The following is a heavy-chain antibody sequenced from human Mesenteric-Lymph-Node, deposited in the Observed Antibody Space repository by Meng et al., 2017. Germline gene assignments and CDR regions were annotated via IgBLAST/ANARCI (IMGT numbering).Heavy chain of an antibody. J-gene: IGHJ4*02. Sequence: GESLKISCAASGFTFSSYWMSWVRQAPGKGLEWVANIKQDGSEKYYVDSVKGRFTISRDNAKNSLYLQMNSLRAEDTAVYYCAREGFRFSEFEYWGQGTLVTVSS. CDR2: IKQDGSEK. CDR3: AREGFRFSEFEY. V-gene: IGHV3-7*03. D-gene: IGHD3-10*01. CDR1: GFTFSSYW.